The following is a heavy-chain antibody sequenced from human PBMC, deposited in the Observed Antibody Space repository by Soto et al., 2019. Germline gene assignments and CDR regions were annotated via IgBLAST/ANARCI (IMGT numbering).Heavy chain of an antibody. CDR1: GFTFSSYA. CDR2: ISYDGSNK. V-gene: IGHV3-30-3*01. J-gene: IGHJ4*02. CDR3: ARAVLSAARPY. Sequence: QVQLVESGGGVVQPGRSLRLSCAASGFTFSSYAMHWVRQAPGKGLEWVAVISYDGSNKYYADSVKGRFTISRDNSKNKLYLQMTSLRAEDTAVYYCARAVLSAARPYWGQGTLVTVSS. D-gene: IGHD6-6*01.